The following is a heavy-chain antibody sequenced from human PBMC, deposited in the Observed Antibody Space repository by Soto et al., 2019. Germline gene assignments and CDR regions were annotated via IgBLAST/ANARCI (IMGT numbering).Heavy chain of an antibody. Sequence: GSFSGYYWSWIRQPPGKGLEWIGEINHSGSTNYNPSLKSRVTISVDTSKNQFSLKLSSVTAADTAVYYCARAAPRYCSGGSCYSGRDY. CDR1: GSFSGYY. CDR2: INHSGST. D-gene: IGHD2-15*01. J-gene: IGHJ4*01. CDR3: ARAAPRYCSGGSCYSGRDY. V-gene: IGHV4-34*01.